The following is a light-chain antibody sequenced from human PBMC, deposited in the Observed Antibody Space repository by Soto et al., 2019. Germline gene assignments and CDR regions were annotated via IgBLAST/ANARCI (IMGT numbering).Light chain of an antibody. Sequence: DIQMTQSPSTLSGSVGDRVTITCRVSQTISSWLAWYQQKPGKAPKLLIYKASSLESGVPSRFSGSGSGTEFTLTISSLQPDDFATYYCQQYNSYSMYTFGQGTKVDIK. V-gene: IGKV1-5*03. J-gene: IGKJ2*01. CDR1: QTISSW. CDR3: QQYNSYSMYT. CDR2: KAS.